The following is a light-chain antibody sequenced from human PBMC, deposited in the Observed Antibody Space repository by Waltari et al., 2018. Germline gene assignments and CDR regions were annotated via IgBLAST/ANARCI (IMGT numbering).Light chain of an antibody. Sequence: DIQIAQSPSSLSASLGARITITCRASQNISTYLNWYQQKPGKDPELLIYAASNLQSGVPARLSGSGSGTDFTLTISSLQPEDIATFYCQQSYGAPYTFGQGTKLEI. CDR3: QQSYGAPYT. CDR1: QNISTY. J-gene: IGKJ2*01. V-gene: IGKV1-39*01. CDR2: AAS.